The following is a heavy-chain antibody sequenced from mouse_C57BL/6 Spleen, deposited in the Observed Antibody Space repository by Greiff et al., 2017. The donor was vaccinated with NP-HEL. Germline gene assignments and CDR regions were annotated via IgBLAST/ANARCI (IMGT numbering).Heavy chain of an antibody. CDR1: GYAFSSYW. CDR3: ARSGGGTSYFDY. Sequence: QVQLQQSGAELVKPGASVKISCKASGYAFSSYWMNWVKQRPGKGLEWIGQIYPGDGDTNYNGKFKGKATLTADKSSSTAYMQLSSLTSEDSAVYFCARSGGGTSYFDYWGQGTTLTVSS. D-gene: IGHD4-1*01. CDR2: IYPGDGDT. J-gene: IGHJ2*01. V-gene: IGHV1-80*01.